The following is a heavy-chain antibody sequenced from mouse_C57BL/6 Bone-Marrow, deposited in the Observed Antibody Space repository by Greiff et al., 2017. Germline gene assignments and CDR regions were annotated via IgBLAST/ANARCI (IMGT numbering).Heavy chain of an antibody. CDR3: SRRINITTVVANYFDY. V-gene: IGHV1-81*01. CDR1: GYTFRSYG. J-gene: IGHJ2*01. D-gene: IGHD1-1*01. CDR2: IYPRSGNT. Sequence: VQLQQSGAELARPGASVKLSCKASGYTFRSYGISWVRQRTGQGLEWIGEIYPRSGNTYYNEKFKGKATLTADKSYSTAYMEIRSLTSDDSAVYFCSRRINITTVVANYFDYWGQGTTLTVSS.